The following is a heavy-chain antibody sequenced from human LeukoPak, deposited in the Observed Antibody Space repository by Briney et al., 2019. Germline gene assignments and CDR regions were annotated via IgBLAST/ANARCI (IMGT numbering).Heavy chain of an antibody. CDR3: ARDPRSIVGATTGDH. CDR1: GFTVSSNY. D-gene: IGHD1-26*01. CDR2: IYSGGST. Sequence: GGSLRLSCAASGFTVSSNYMSWVRQAPGKRLEWVSVIYSGGSTYYADSVKGRFTISRHNSKNTLYLQMNSLRAEDTAVYYCARDPRSIVGATTGDHWGQGTLVTVSS. J-gene: IGHJ4*02. V-gene: IGHV3-53*04.